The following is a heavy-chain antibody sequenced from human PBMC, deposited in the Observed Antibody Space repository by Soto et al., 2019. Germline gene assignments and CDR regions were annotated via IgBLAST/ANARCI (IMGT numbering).Heavy chain of an antibody. Sequence: QVQLVQSGAEVKKPGSSVKVSCKASGGTFSSYAISWVRQAPGQGLEWMGGIIPIFGTANYAQKFQGRVTITADETQGTAYTGLSRLRSEDTAVYSCERGGGELLTATNFDYWGQGTLVTVSS. V-gene: IGHV1-69*19. D-gene: IGHD1-26*01. CDR1: GGTFSSYA. J-gene: IGHJ4*02. CDR3: ERGGGELLTATNFDY. CDR2: IIPIFGTA.